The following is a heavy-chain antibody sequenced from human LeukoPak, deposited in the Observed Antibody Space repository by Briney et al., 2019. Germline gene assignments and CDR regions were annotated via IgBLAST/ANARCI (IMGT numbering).Heavy chain of an antibody. V-gene: IGHV3-49*04. CDR1: GFTFGDYG. J-gene: IGHJ4*02. CDR2: VRSKLYGGTT. Sequence: GGSLRLSCTASGFTFGDYGLSWVRQAPGKGLEWVGFVRSKLYGGTTEYAASVKGRFTVPRDDSNNIAYLQMNSLTTEDTAVYYCSRGLTSVGKKYWFDYWGQGTLVTVSS. CDR3: SRGLTSVGKKYWFDY. D-gene: IGHD2-8*02.